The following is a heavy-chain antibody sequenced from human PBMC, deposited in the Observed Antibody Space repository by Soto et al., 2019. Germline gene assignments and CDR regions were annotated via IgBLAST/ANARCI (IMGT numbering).Heavy chain of an antibody. V-gene: IGHV3-33*01. CDR2: IWYDGSNK. CDR1: GFTFSSYA. J-gene: IGHJ3*02. Sequence: QVQLVESGGGVVQPGRSLRLSCAASGFTFSSYAMHWVRQAPGKGLEWVTFIWYDGSNKYYVDSVKGRFTISRDNSKNTLYLQMNSLTAEDTAVYDCARGGAAGDGDSFDIWGQGTKVTVSS. D-gene: IGHD6-13*01. CDR3: ARGGAAGDGDSFDI.